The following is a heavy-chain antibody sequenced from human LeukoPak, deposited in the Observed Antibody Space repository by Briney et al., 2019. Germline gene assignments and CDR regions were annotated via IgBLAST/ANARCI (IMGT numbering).Heavy chain of an antibody. CDR1: GFTFNSYW. Sequence: QPGGSLRLYCAASGFTFNSYWMTWVRQAPGKGLEWVADIKQDGSDKCYAGSVKGRFTISRDNAKNSLYLQMNSLRAEDTAVYFCARYNSAWKTDDYWGQGTLVTVSS. CDR3: ARYNSAWKTDDY. D-gene: IGHD6-19*01. V-gene: IGHV3-7*03. CDR2: IKQDGSDK. J-gene: IGHJ4*02.